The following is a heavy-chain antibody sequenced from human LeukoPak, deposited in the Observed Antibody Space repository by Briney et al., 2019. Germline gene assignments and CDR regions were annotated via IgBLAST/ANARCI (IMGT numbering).Heavy chain of an antibody. J-gene: IGHJ3*02. Sequence: GGSLRLSCAASGFTFSDYYMSWIRQAPGKGLEWVSYISSSGSTIYYADSMKGRFTISRDNAKNSLYLQMNSLRAEDTAVYYCARDLRYYDFWSGYYRSRDAFDIWGQGTMVTVSS. CDR2: ISSSGSTI. CDR3: ARDLRYYDFWSGYYRSRDAFDI. D-gene: IGHD3-3*01. CDR1: GFTFSDYY. V-gene: IGHV3-11*04.